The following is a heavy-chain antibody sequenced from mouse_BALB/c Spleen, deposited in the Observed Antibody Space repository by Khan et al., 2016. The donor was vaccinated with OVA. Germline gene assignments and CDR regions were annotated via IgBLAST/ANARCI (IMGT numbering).Heavy chain of an antibody. Sequence: EVELVESGGGLVKPGGSLKLSCAASGFTFSSYTMSWVRQTPEKRLEWVATISSGGTYTYYPDSVKGRFTISRDNAKTTLYLQMSSLKSEDTAMYYCTRDGNYAHWYFDVWGAGTTVTVSS. CDR3: TRDGNYAHWYFDV. CDR1: GFTFSSYT. CDR2: ISSGGTYT. V-gene: IGHV5-6-4*01. J-gene: IGHJ1*01. D-gene: IGHD2-1*01.